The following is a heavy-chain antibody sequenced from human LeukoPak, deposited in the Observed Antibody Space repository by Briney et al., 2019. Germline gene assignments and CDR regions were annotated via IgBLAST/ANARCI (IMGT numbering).Heavy chain of an antibody. D-gene: IGHD4-11*01. CDR3: AREGATDYYFDY. Sequence: ASVKVSCKASGYSLSSNGISWARQAPGQGLEWMGWISDYSGKTKYAQNFQGRVTMTTDTSTNTAYMELRSLRSDDTAVYYCAREGATDYYFDYWGQGTLVTVSS. CDR2: ISDYSGKT. V-gene: IGHV1-18*01. J-gene: IGHJ4*02. CDR1: GYSLSSNG.